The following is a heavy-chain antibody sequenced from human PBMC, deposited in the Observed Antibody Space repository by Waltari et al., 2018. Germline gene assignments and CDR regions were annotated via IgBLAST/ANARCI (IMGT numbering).Heavy chain of an antibody. CDR1: GGSISSGGYY. V-gene: IGHV4-31*03. J-gene: IGHJ4*02. CDR2: IYYSGST. Sequence: QVQLQESGPGLVKPSQPLSLTCTVPGGSISSGGYYWSWSRQHPGKGLEWIGYIYYSGSTYYNPSLKSRVTISVDTSKNQFSLKLSSVTAADTAVYYCARESVITTSYFDYWGQGTLVTVSS. D-gene: IGHD3-22*01. CDR3: ARESVITTSYFDY.